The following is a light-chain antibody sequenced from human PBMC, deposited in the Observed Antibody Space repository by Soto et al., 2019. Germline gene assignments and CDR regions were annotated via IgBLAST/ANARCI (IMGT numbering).Light chain of an antibody. V-gene: IGKV1-27*01. Sequence: DIQMTQSPSSLSASVGDRVTITCRASQGISNYLAWYQQKPGKVPKLLIYAASTLQAGVASRVSGSGSGTDLTLTISSLQPGDVATYYCQKYNSAPLTFGGGTKVEIK. J-gene: IGKJ4*01. CDR2: AAS. CDR3: QKYNSAPLT. CDR1: QGISNY.